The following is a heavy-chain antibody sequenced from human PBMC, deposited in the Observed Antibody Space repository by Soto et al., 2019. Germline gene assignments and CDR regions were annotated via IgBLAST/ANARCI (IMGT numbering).Heavy chain of an antibody. CDR2: ISGSGGDT. V-gene: IGHV3-23*01. D-gene: IGHD3-22*01. J-gene: IGHJ5*02. CDR3: AKDSVTGTIIYYFPP. CDR1: GFTFSTYA. Sequence: EVQLLEAGGGLVQPGGSLRLSCAASGFTFSTYAMIWVRQAPGKGLEWVSGISGSGGDTYYATAVMGRFTVSRDNSKDNLYLQLTNPRVEATAVYYCAKDSVTGTIIYYFPPWGQGALVTVSS.